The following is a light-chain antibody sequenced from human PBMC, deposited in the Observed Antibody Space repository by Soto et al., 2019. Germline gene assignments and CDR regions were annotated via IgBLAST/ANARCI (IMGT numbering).Light chain of an antibody. CDR2: HAS. Sequence: VVLTQSPATLSLSPGERVTLSCRTSQSVSEYLDWYQQKPGQAPRLLISHASNRATGIPARFSGSGSGTDLTLTISSLGPEDLAFYYYHCRQYWSSVITFGGGTQLE. J-gene: IGKJ4*01. CDR1: QSVSEY. V-gene: IGKV3-11*01. CDR3: HCRQYWSSVIT.